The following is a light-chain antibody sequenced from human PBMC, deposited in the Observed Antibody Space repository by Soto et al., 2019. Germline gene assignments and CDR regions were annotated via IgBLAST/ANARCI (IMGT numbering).Light chain of an antibody. J-gene: IGLJ2*01. Sequence: QSVLTQPPSASGTPGQGVTISCSGSSSNIGISTVTWYQQLPGTAPKLLIYSNNQRPSGVPDRFSGSKSGTSASLAISGLQSEDEADYYCAAWDDGLNGPVFGGWTKLTVL. CDR1: SSNIGIST. V-gene: IGLV1-44*01. CDR3: AAWDDGLNGPV. CDR2: SNN.